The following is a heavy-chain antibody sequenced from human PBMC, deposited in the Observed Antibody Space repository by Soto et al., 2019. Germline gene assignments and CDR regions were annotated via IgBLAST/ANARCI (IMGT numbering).Heavy chain of an antibody. CDR3: ARDLGGSYYGVLDY. Sequence: QVQLQESGPGLVKPSETLSLTCTVSGGSISSYYWSWIRQPPGKGLEWIGYIYYSGSTNYNPSLKSRGTISVDTSKNQFSLKLSSVTAADTAVYCCARDLGGSYYGVLDYWGQGTLVTVSS. D-gene: IGHD1-26*01. J-gene: IGHJ4*02. CDR1: GGSISSYY. V-gene: IGHV4-59*01. CDR2: IYYSGST.